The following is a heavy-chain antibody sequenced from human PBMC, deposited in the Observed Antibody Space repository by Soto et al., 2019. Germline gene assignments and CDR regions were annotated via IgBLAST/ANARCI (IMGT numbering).Heavy chain of an antibody. V-gene: IGHV1-2*02. CDR1: GYTFTGYY. CDR2: INPNSRGT. J-gene: IGHJ6*02. Sequence: ASVKVSCKASGYTFTGYYMHWVRQAPGQGLEWMGWINPNSRGTNYAQKFQGRVTMTRDTSISTAYMELSRLRSDDTAVYYCASPHYDFWSGYLYYGMDVWGQGTTVTVSS. CDR3: ASPHYDFWSGYLYYGMDV. D-gene: IGHD3-3*01.